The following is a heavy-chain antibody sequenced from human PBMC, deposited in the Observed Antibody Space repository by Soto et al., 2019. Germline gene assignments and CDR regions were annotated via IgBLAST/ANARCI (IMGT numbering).Heavy chain of an antibody. D-gene: IGHD3-22*01. CDR1: GFTVSSNY. J-gene: IGHJ4*02. CDR2: IYRGGST. V-gene: IGHV3-53*01. CDR3: AATYYYDSSAYYYLGY. Sequence: PGGSLRLSCAASGFTVSSNYMSWVRQAPGKGLEWVSVIYRGGSTHYADSVKGRFTISRDNSKNTLYLQMNSLRAEDTALYYCAATYYYDSSAYYYLGYWGQGILVTVSS.